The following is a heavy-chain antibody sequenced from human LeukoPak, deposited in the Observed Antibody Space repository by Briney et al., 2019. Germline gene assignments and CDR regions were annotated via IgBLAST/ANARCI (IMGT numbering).Heavy chain of an antibody. CDR1: GGSFSGYY. D-gene: IGHD2-15*01. CDR3: AREDLGFDY. Sequence: PSETLSLTCAVYGGSFSGYYWSWIRQPPGKGLEWIGEINHSGSTNYNPSLKGRVTISVDTSKNQFSLKLSSVTAADTAVYYCAREDLGFDYWGQGTLVTVSS. V-gene: IGHV4-34*01. CDR2: INHSGST. J-gene: IGHJ4*02.